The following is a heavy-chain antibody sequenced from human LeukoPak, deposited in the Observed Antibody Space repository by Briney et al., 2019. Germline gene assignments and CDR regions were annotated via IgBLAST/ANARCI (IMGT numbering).Heavy chain of an antibody. CDR2: IKVDGSEI. D-gene: IGHD2-8*01. Sequence: PGRSLRLSCAASGFTFSSYGMHWVRQAPGKGPEWVANIKVDGSEIYYVDSVKGRFTISRDNAKNSLYLQMNSLRAEDTAVYYCTRDRQGPRLYEMDIWGQGTTVTVSS. J-gene: IGHJ6*02. CDR3: TRDRQGPRLYEMDI. V-gene: IGHV3-7*01. CDR1: GFTFSSYG.